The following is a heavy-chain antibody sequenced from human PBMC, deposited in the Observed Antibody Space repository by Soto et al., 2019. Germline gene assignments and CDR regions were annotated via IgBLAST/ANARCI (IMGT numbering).Heavy chain of an antibody. Sequence: GGSLRLSCAASGFTFSSYWMHWVRQAPGKGLVWVSRINSDGSSTSYADSVKGRFTISRDNAKNTLYLQMNSLRAEDTAVYYCARFVMVRGVIDYYYYGMDVWGQGTTVTVSS. CDR3: ARFVMVRGVIDYYYYGMDV. CDR1: GFTFSSYW. D-gene: IGHD3-10*01. J-gene: IGHJ6*02. V-gene: IGHV3-74*01. CDR2: INSDGSST.